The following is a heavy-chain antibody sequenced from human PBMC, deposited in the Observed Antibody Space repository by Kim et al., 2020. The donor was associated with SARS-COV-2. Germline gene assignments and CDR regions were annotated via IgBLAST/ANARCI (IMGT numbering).Heavy chain of an antibody. Sequence: GGSLRLSCAASGFTFSSYAMSWVRQAPGKGLEWVSAISGSGGSTYYADSVKGRFTISRDNSKNTLYLQMNSLRAEDTAVYYCAKDLRGRSLRPVTGITDYWGQGTLVTVSS. V-gene: IGHV3-23*01. D-gene: IGHD3-16*01. CDR3: AKDLRGRSLRPVTGITDY. CDR1: GFTFSSYA. J-gene: IGHJ4*02. CDR2: ISGSGGST.